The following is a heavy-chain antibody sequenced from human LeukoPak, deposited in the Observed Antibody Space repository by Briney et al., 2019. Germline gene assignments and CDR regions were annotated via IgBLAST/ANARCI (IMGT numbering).Heavy chain of an antibody. J-gene: IGHJ4*02. Sequence: PGGSLRLSCAASGFTFINYGIHWVRQAPGKGLEWVAFIRYDESNRYYSDSVKGRFTISRDNSKNTLYLQMNSLRAEDTAVYYCARTTYYGNFDYWGQGTLVTVSS. D-gene: IGHD1-7*01. CDR1: GFTFINYG. CDR3: ARTTYYGNFDY. CDR2: IRYDESNR. V-gene: IGHV3-30*02.